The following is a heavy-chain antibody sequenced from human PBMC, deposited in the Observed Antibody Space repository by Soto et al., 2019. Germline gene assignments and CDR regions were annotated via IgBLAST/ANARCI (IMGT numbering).Heavy chain of an antibody. V-gene: IGHV3-23*01. CDR3: VKFRGRAYHYYYMDV. Sequence: DVQLLESGGGSIQRGGSLRLSCAASGFTLSTYGMTWVRQAPGKGLEWVSYGGSGGSTYYADSVKGRFTISRDNSKNTLYLQMNSLRAEDTAVYYCVKFRGRAYHYYYMDVWGNGTTVTVYS. J-gene: IGHJ6*03. CDR2: GGSGGST. CDR1: GFTLSTYG. D-gene: IGHD3-16*01.